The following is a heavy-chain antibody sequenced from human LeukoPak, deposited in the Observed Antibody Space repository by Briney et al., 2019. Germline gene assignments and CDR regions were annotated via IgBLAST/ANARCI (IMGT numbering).Heavy chain of an antibody. D-gene: IGHD1-26*01. J-gene: IGHJ4*02. CDR2: ISSTGLTI. V-gene: IGHV3-48*03. CDR3: ARVKAGGATFGY. Sequence: GGSLRLSCAASGFTFSNYELNWVRQAPGKGLEWVSYISSTGLTIYYADSVKGRFTISRDNAKNSLYLQMNSLRAEDTAVYYCARVKAGGATFGYWGQGTLVTVSS. CDR1: GFTFSNYE.